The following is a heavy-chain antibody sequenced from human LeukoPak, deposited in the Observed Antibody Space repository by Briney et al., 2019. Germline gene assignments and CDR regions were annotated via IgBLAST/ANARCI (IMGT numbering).Heavy chain of an antibody. CDR2: ISYDGNNK. V-gene: IGHV3-30*18. J-gene: IGHJ4*02. CDR3: AKDPNWNDFNDY. Sequence: GRSLRLSCAASGFTFTSYGMHWVRQAPGKGLEWVAVISYDGNNKYYADSVKGRFTISRDNSKNTLYLQMNSLRAEDTAVYYCAKDPNWNDFNDYWGQGTLVTVSS. D-gene: IGHD1-20*01. CDR1: GFTFTSYG.